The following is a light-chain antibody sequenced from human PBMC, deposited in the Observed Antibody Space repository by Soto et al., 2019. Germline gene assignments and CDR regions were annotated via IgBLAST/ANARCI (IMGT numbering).Light chain of an antibody. V-gene: IGKV3-15*01. CDR1: QSVSSN. Sequence: EIVMTQSPATLSVSPGERATLSCMASQSVSSNLAWYQQKPGQAPRLLIYGASTRATGIPARFSGSGSGTEFTLTISSLQSEHFAVYYCQQYNNWPPTFGQGTKVEIK. CDR3: QQYNNWPPT. J-gene: IGKJ1*01. CDR2: GAS.